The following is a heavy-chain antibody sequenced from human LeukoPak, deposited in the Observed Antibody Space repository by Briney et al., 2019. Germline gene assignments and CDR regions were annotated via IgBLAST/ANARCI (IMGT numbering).Heavy chain of an antibody. D-gene: IGHD3-10*01. CDR3: ARDSDYYGSGSHESWFDP. V-gene: IGHV1-18*04. J-gene: IGHJ5*02. Sequence: ASVNVSCKASGYTFTSYGISWVRQAPGQGLEWMGWISAYNGNTNYAQKLQGRVTMTTDTSTSTAYMELMSLRSDDTAVYYCARDSDYYGSGSHESWFDPWGQGTLVTVSS. CDR1: GYTFTSYG. CDR2: ISAYNGNT.